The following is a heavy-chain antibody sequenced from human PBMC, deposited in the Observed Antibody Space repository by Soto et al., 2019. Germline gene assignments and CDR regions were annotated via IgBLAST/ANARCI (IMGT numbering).Heavy chain of an antibody. CDR2: IYHSGST. CDR3: AREKFQRTYNWFDP. J-gene: IGHJ5*02. D-gene: IGHD1-1*01. CDR1: GGSISSGGYS. Sequence: LSLTCAVSGGSISSGGYSWSWIRQPPGKGLEWIGYIYHSGSTYYNPSLKSRVTISVDRSKNQFSLKLSSVTAADTAVYYCAREKFQRTYNWFDPWGQGTLVTVS. V-gene: IGHV4-30-2*01.